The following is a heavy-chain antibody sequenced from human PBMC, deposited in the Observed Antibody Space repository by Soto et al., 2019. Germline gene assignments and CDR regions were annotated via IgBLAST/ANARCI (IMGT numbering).Heavy chain of an antibody. J-gene: IGHJ4*02. CDR2: IKQDGSEK. CDR3: ARPLRPTTVTNYPFDY. D-gene: IGHD4-4*01. CDR1: GFTFSSYW. V-gene: IGHV3-7*05. Sequence: GGSLRLSCAASGFTFSSYWMSWVRQAPGKGLEWVANIKQDGSEKYYVDSVKGRFTISRDNAKNSLYLQMNSLRAEDTAVYYCARPLRPTTVTNYPFDYWGQGTLVTVSS.